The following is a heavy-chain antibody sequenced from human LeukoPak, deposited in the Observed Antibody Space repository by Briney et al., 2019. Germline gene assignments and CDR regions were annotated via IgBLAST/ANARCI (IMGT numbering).Heavy chain of an antibody. Sequence: GGSLRLSCAASGFTFSSYSVNWVRQAPGKGLEWVASINWNGGKTGYADSVKGRFTISRDNAKNSLYLQMNSLRAEDTALYYCARDQLRHDYWGQGTLVTVSS. V-gene: IGHV3-20*04. CDR3: ARDQLRHDY. J-gene: IGHJ4*02. CDR1: GFTFSSYS. D-gene: IGHD2-2*01. CDR2: INWNGGKT.